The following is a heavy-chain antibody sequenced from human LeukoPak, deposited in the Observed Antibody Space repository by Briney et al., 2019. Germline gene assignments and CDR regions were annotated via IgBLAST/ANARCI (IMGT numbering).Heavy chain of an antibody. Sequence: PGGSLRLSCAASGFTCSDYYMSWIRQAPGKGLGWVSYISSSDSTINYADSVKGRSTSSRDNAKNSLYLQMNSLRAEDTAVYYCARVFGVVISFDYWGQGTLVTVSS. D-gene: IGHD3-3*01. V-gene: IGHV3-11*04. CDR2: ISSSDSTI. CDR1: GFTCSDYY. CDR3: ARVFGVVISFDY. J-gene: IGHJ4*02.